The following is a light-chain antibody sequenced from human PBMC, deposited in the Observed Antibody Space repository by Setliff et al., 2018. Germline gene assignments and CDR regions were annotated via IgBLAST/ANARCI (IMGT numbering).Light chain of an antibody. CDR1: SSNTGKNY. Sequence: QSALTQSPSASASPGQRVTMSCSGSSSNTGKNYVYWYQQFPGTAPKLLIYNNNQRPSGVPDRFSGSKSGTSASPAISGLRSDDEADYYCAAWDDSLRGYVFGSGTKVTVL. V-gene: IGLV1-47*01. J-gene: IGLJ1*01. CDR3: AAWDDSLRGYV. CDR2: NNN.